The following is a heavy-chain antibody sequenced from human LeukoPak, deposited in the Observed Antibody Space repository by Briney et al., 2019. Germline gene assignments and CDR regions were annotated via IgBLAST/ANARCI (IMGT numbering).Heavy chain of an antibody. Sequence: GGSLRLSCVASGFTFDDYGMSWVRQAPGKGLERVSGINWNGGSTGYADSVKGRFTISRDNAKNSLYLQMNSLRAEDTAVYYCARHVVAVGFDYWGQGTLVTVSS. CDR3: ARHVVAVGFDY. CDR1: GFTFDDYG. V-gene: IGHV3-20*04. CDR2: INWNGGST. D-gene: IGHD3-22*01. J-gene: IGHJ4*02.